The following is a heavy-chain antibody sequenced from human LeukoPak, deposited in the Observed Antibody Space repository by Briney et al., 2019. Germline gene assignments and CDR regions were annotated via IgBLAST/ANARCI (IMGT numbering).Heavy chain of an antibody. J-gene: IGHJ5*02. CDR2: INHGGST. Sequence: SETLSLTCAVYGGSLSAYYWTWIRQPPGKGLEWIGEINHGGSTNYNPSLKSRVTISVDTSKNQFSLKLSSVTAADTAVYYCARLSIAVAGRGGWFDPWGQGTLVTVSS. D-gene: IGHD6-19*01. CDR3: ARLSIAVAGRGGWFDP. V-gene: IGHV4-34*01. CDR1: GGSLSAYY.